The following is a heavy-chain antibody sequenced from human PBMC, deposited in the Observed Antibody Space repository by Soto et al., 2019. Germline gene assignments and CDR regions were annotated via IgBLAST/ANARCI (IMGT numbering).Heavy chain of an antibody. CDR1: GFTFSGYS. CDR3: ARDLASATGTFDY. D-gene: IGHD1-1*01. CDR2: ISSSSNNM. Sequence: EVQLVESGGGLVKPGGSLRLSCAGSGFTFSGYSMNWVRQAPGKGLEWVSSISSSSNNMYYADSVKGRFIMSRDNAKNSLYLQMNSLRVNDTAVYYCARDLASATGTFDYWGQGTLVTVSS. J-gene: IGHJ4*02. V-gene: IGHV3-21*02.